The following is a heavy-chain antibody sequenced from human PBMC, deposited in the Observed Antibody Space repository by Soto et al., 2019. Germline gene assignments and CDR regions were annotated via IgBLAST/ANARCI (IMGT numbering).Heavy chain of an antibody. CDR2: ISGSGGST. CDR3: AKGPLDYGSRPEY. Sequence: EVQLLESGGGLVQPGGSLRLSCAASGFTFSNYAMIWVRQAPGKGLEWVSGISGSGGSTYYADSVKVRFTISRDNSKNTLYLQVNSLIAEDTAVYYFAKGPLDYGSRPEYWGQGTLVTVSS. V-gene: IGHV3-23*01. CDR1: GFTFSNYA. D-gene: IGHD3-10*01. J-gene: IGHJ1*01.